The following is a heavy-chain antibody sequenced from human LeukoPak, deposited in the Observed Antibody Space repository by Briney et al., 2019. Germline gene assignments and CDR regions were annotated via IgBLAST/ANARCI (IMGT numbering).Heavy chain of an antibody. D-gene: IGHD4/OR15-4a*01. CDR2: ISGGSSII. J-gene: IGHJ6*04. V-gene: IGHV3-48*02. CDR1: GFPFITYS. CDR3: ARVTGPNLYYAMEV. Sequence: GCSLRLSCAPSGFPFITYSINWVRQAPGKGLEWVSYISGGSSIIKCADSVEGPFTMSREHAKSSLYLAMKSLRDEDTAVYYCARVTGPNLYYAMEVWGEGTTVTVSS.